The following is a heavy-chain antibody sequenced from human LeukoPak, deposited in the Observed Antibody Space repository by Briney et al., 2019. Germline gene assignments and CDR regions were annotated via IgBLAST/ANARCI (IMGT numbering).Heavy chain of an antibody. Sequence: GGSLRLSCAASGFPFSNYGMHWVRQTPGKGLEWVSVISSSGDSTYYADSVKGRFTISRDNSKNTLYLQMNSLRAEDTAVYYCAKDDGEYYPNWFDPWGQGTLVTVSS. J-gene: IGHJ5*02. CDR2: ISSSGDST. CDR1: GFPFSNYG. CDR3: AKDDGEYYPNWFDP. D-gene: IGHD3-10*01. V-gene: IGHV3-23*01.